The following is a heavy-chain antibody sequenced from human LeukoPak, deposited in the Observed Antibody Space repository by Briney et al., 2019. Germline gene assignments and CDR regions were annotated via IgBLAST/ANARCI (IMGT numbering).Heavy chain of an antibody. V-gene: IGHV3-7*03. CDR3: VRDSIIEENNRWYDGLDI. Sequence: GGSPRLSCTASGFTFSTQYMAWVRQAPGKGLEWVANIKEDGSIKNYVDSVKGRFTISRDNAKNSLYLEMNSLRAEDTALYYCVRDSIIEENNRWYDGLDIWGQGTMVTVSS. CDR2: IKEDGSIK. J-gene: IGHJ3*02. D-gene: IGHD2-15*01. CDR1: GFTFSTQY.